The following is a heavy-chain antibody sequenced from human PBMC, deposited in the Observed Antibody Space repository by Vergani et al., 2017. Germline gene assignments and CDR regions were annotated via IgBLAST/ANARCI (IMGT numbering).Heavy chain of an antibody. D-gene: IGHD2-15*01. V-gene: IGHV7-4-1*02. Sequence: QVQLVQSGAEVKKPGSSVKVSCKASGYTFTSYAMNWVRQAPGQGLEWMGWINTNTGNPTYAQGFTGRFVFSLDTSVSTAYLQISSLKAEDTAVYYCARGAQDIVVVVAASDYGDYYDWGQGTLVTVSS. J-gene: IGHJ4*02. CDR2: INTNTGNP. CDR3: ARGAQDIVVVVAASDYGDYYD. CDR1: GYTFTSYA.